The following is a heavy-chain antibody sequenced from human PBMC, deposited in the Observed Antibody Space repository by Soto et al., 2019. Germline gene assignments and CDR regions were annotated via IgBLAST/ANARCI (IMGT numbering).Heavy chain of an antibody. CDR2: TYYRSKWHY. J-gene: IGHJ4*02. V-gene: IGHV6-1*01. D-gene: IGHD3-10*01. CDR3: ARTLRGRGVKYFDD. CDR1: GDSVSNNSVA. Sequence: SQTLSLTCAISGDSVSNNSVAWNWVRQSPSRGLEWLGRTYYRSKWHYDYAPSVRSRITINPDTSKNHFSLQLNSVSPEDAAVYYCARTLRGRGVKYFDDWGQGTLVTVSS.